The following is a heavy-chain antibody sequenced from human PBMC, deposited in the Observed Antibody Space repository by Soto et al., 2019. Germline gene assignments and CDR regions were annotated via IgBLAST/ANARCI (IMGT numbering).Heavy chain of an antibody. Sequence: PGGSLRLSCAASGFTFSSYGMHWVRQAPGKGLEWVAVISYDGSNKYYADSVKGRFTISRDNSKNTLYLQMNSLRAEDTAVYYCAKGSYYYGSGSYYNPLDYWGQGTLVTVSS. V-gene: IGHV3-30*18. CDR2: ISYDGSNK. CDR1: GFTFSSYG. J-gene: IGHJ4*02. D-gene: IGHD3-10*01. CDR3: AKGSYYYGSGSYYNPLDY.